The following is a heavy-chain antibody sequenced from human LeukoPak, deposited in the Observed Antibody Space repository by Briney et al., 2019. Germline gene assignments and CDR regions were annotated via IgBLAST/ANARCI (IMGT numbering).Heavy chain of an antibody. Sequence: GGSLRLSWAASGFTFSSYEMNWVRQAPGKGLEWVSYISSSGSTIYYANSGKGRFNISRNNAKNSVYLQMNRLRAEDTAVYYCAREGSPYYDILTGNLARYYGMDVWGQGTTVTVSS. D-gene: IGHD3-9*01. V-gene: IGHV3-48*03. CDR1: GFTFSSYE. J-gene: IGHJ6*02. CDR3: AREGSPYYDILTGNLARYYGMDV. CDR2: ISSSGSTI.